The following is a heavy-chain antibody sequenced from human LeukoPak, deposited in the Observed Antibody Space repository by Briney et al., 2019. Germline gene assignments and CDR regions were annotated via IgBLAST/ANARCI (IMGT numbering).Heavy chain of an antibody. Sequence: GGSLRLSCAASGFTFSIYAMYWVRQAPGKGLEWVAVISYDGSNKYYADSVKGRLTISRDNSKNTLYLQMNSLRAEDTAVYYCARESYGMDVWGQGTTVTVSS. CDR2: ISYDGSNK. J-gene: IGHJ6*02. CDR1: GFTFSIYA. CDR3: ARESYGMDV. V-gene: IGHV3-30-3*01.